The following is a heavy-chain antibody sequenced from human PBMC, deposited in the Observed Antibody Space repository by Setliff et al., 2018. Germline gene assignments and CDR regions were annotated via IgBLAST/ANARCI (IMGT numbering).Heavy chain of an antibody. CDR2: IKEDGSEK. CDR1: RFTFSNYW. CDR3: ARCLIVVVPGFYGMDV. D-gene: IGHD2-2*01. Sequence: GGSLRLSCAASRFTFSNYWMSWVRQAPGKGLEWVANIKEDGSEKYYVDSVKGRFTISRDNAKNSLDLQMDSLRAEDTAVYYCARCLIVVVPGFYGMDVWGQGTTVTVSS. J-gene: IGHJ6*02. V-gene: IGHV3-7*01.